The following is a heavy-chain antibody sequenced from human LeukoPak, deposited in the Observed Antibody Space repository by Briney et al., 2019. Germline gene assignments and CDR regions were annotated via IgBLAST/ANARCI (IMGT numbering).Heavy chain of an antibody. D-gene: IGHD5-12*01. V-gene: IGHV3-30*02. CDR1: GFTFSSYG. J-gene: IGHJ4*02. CDR2: IRYDGSNK. CDR3: AKDLHYMVASSFDY. Sequence: GGPLRLSCAASGFTFSSYGMRWVRQAPGKGLEWVAFIRYDGSNKYYADSVKGRFTISRDNSKNTLYLQMNSLRAEDTAVYYCAKDLHYMVASSFDYWGRGILVTVSS.